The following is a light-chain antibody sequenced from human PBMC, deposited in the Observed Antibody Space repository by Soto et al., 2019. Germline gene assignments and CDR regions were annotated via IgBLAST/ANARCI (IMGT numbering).Light chain of an antibody. J-gene: IGLJ2*01. CDR3: CSYAGSYTL. CDR2: DVS. CDR1: SSDVGGYNF. Sequence: LTQPRSVSGSPGQSVTISCTGTSSDVGGYNFVSWYQQHPGKVPKLMIYDVSQRPSGVPDRFSGSKSGNTASLTISGLQAEDEADYYCCSYAGSYTLFGGGTKLTVL. V-gene: IGLV2-11*01.